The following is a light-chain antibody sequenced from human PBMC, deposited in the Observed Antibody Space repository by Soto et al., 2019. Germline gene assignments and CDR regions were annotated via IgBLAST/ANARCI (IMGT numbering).Light chain of an antibody. CDR1: QSISNW. CDR2: KTS. V-gene: IGKV1-5*03. J-gene: IGKJ4*01. CDR3: QQYKSFSLT. Sequence: DIQMTQSPSTLSASVGDRVTITCRASQSISNWLAWYQQKPGKAPKLLIYKTSNLDSGVPSRFSGSGSGTEFPLTISSLQPDDFATCYCQQYKSFSLTFGGGTRVEVK.